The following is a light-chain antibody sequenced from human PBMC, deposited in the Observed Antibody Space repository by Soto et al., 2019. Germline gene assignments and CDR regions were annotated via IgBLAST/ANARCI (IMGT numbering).Light chain of an antibody. Sequence: QTVVTQEPSFSVSPGGTVTLTCGLSSGSVSASYGPSWYQQTPGQAPRRLIYSAYTRSSGVPDRFSGSILGNKAALTITGAQADDESDYYCALYLGSGIWVFGGGTKVTVL. CDR1: SGSVSASYG. CDR2: SAY. CDR3: ALYLGSGIWV. V-gene: IGLV8-61*01. J-gene: IGLJ3*02.